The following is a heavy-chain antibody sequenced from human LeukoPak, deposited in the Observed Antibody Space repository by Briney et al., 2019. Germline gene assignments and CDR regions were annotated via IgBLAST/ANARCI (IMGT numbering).Heavy chain of an antibody. CDR2: ISGSGGSA. CDR3: ARDIAVAGNYFDY. D-gene: IGHD6-19*01. V-gene: IGHV3-23*01. Sequence: PGGSLRLSCVASGFTFSTYAMSWVRQAPGKGLEWVSVISGSGGSAYYADSVKGRFTISRDNAKNTLYLQMNSLRAEDTAVYYCARDIAVAGNYFDYWGQGTLVTVSS. CDR1: GFTFSTYA. J-gene: IGHJ4*02.